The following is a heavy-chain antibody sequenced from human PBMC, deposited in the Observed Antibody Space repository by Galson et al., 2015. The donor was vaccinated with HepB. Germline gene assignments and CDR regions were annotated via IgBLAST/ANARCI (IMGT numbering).Heavy chain of an antibody. CDR2: ISYDGSNK. CDR1: RFTFSTYH. J-gene: IGHJ3*02. V-gene: IGHV3-30*03. CDR3: ARGSPGDAFDI. Sequence: SLRLSCAASRFTFSTYHMHWVRQAPGKGLEWVAVISYDGSNKYYADSVKGRFTISRDNSKNTLYLQMNSLRAEDTAVYYCARGSPGDAFDIWGQGTMVTVSS.